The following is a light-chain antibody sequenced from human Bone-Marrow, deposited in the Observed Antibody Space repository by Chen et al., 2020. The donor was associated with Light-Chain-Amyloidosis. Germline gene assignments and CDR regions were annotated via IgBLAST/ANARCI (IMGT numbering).Light chain of an antibody. V-gene: IGLV3-25*02. CDR1: DLPTKY. CDR3: QSADSSGTYEVI. Sequence: SYELTQPPPVSVSPGQTARITCSGDDLPTKYAYWYQQKPGQAPVLVIHRDTERPSGISERFSGSSSGTTATLTISGVQAEEEADYHCQSADSSGTYEVIFGGGTKLTVL. CDR2: RDT. J-gene: IGLJ2*01.